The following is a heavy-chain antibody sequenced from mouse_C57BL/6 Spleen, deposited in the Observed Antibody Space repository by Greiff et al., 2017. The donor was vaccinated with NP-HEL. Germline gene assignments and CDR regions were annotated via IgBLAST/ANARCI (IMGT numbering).Heavy chain of an antibody. D-gene: IGHD2-4*01. CDR2: ISYDGSN. CDR3: AGYDYDGFAY. J-gene: IGHJ3*01. CDR1: GYSITSGYY. Sequence: EVKLQESGPGLVKPSQSLSLTCSVTGYSITSGYYWNWIRQFPGNKLEWMGYISYDGSNNYNPSLKNRISITRDTSKNQFFLKLNSVTAEDTATYYCAGYDYDGFAYWGQGTLVTVSA. V-gene: IGHV3-6*01.